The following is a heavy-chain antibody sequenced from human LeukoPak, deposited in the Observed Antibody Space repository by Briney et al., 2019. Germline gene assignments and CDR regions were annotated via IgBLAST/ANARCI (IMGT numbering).Heavy chain of an antibody. Sequence: GGSLRLSCAASGFTFSSYAMSWVRQAPGKGLEGVSAISGSGGSTYYADSVKGRFTISRDNSKNTLYLQMNSLRAEDTAVYYCAKISKDSSGWYSWGQGTLVTVSS. J-gene: IGHJ4*02. CDR1: GFTFSSYA. D-gene: IGHD6-19*01. CDR3: AKISKDSSGWYS. V-gene: IGHV3-23*01. CDR2: ISGSGGST.